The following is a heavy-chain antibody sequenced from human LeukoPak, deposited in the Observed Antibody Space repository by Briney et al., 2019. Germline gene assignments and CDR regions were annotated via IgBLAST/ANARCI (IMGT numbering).Heavy chain of an antibody. CDR3: AEDTNPYRNFDY. D-gene: IGHD3-16*02. Sequence: GSLRLSCAASGFTFSSYAMNWVRQAPGKGLEWVSSISDSGGSTYCADTVKGRFTISRDNSKNTLYLQMNSLRVEDTAVYYCAEDTNPYRNFDYWGQGTLVTVSS. CDR1: GFTFSSYA. V-gene: IGHV3-23*01. J-gene: IGHJ4*02. CDR2: ISDSGGST.